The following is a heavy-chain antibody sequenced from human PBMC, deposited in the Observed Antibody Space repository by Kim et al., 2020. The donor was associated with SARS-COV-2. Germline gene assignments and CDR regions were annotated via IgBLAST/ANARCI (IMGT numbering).Heavy chain of an antibody. Sequence: GGSLRLSCTGSGFSFVVYGMAWVRQAPGKGLEWVTGISSSGGSTFYADSVKGRFTMSRDNSKNTMYLQMTGLRGEDTALYYCAKLFGPSWTAPSSFAGWGEGRTAT. V-gene: IGHV3-23*01. CDR3: AKLFGPSWTAPSSFAG. J-gene: IGHJ6*02. D-gene: IGHD2-21*01. CDR2: ISSSGGST. CDR1: GFSFVVYG.